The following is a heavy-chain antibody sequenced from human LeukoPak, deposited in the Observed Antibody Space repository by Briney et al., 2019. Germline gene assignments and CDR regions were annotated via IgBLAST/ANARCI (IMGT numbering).Heavy chain of an antibody. J-gene: IGHJ2*01. CDR1: GFTFSSYD. V-gene: IGHV3-23*01. CDR2: LSGSGGTT. D-gene: IGHD3-9*01. Sequence: GGSLRLSCAASGFTFSSYDMSWVRQAPGKGLEWVIALSGSGGTTYADSVKGRFTISRDNSKNTVYLQMNSLRAEDTAVYFCAKVTGYWYFDLWGRGTLVTVSS. CDR3: AKVTGYWYFDL.